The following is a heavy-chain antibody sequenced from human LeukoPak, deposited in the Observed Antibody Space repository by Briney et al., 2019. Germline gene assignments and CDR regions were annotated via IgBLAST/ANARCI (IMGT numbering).Heavy chain of an antibody. D-gene: IGHD4-23*01. CDR2: ISSGNKHI. J-gene: IGHJ6*04. V-gene: IGHV3-21*01. CDR3: ARGAYGGISMDV. Sequence: GGSLRLSCAASVFTFSNYIMNCVRQATGRGLEWVSSISSGNKHIEYTDSVKGRFTISRDNAMNSLYLQMDSLRVENTSVYYCARGAYGGISMDVWGKGTPVTVSS. CDR1: VFTFSNYI.